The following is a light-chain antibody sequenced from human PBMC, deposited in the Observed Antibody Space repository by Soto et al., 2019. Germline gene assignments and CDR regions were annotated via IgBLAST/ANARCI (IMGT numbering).Light chain of an antibody. J-gene: IGKJ1*01. CDR1: QSVLYSSNNKNY. Sequence: DIVMTQSPDSLAVSLGERTTMNCKSSQSVLYSSNNKNYLAWYQQKPGQPPKLLIYWASTRESGVPDRFSGSGSGTDFTLTISSLQAEDVAIYYCQHYYSTLPAFGQGTKVEIK. CDR3: QHYYSTLPA. V-gene: IGKV4-1*01. CDR2: WAS.